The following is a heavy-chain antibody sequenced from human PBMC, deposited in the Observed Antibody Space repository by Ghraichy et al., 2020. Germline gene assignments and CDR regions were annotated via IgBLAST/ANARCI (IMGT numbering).Heavy chain of an antibody. J-gene: IGHJ4*02. D-gene: IGHD3-10*01. CDR3: ARGPLGRYYGSGSYEDY. V-gene: IGHV5-51*01. CDR2: IYPGDSDT. CDR1: GYSFTSYW. Sequence: KVSCKGSGYSFTSYWIGWVRQMPGKGLEWMGIIYPGDSDTRYSPSFQGQVTISADKSISTAYLQWSSLKASDTAMYYCARGPLGRYYGSGSYEDYWGQGTLVTVSS.